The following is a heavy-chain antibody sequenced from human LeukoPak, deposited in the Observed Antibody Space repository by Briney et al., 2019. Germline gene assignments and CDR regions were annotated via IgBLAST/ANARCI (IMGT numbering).Heavy chain of an antibody. CDR3: ARGKTYYDISKDAFDV. V-gene: IGHV4-59*01. D-gene: IGHD3-22*01. Sequence: SETLSLTCTVSSGSISSYYWSWIRQPPGKGLEWIGYIYYSGSTNYNPSLKSRVTISVDTSKNQFSLKLSSVTAADTAVYYCARGKTYYDISKDAFDVWGQGTMVTVSS. J-gene: IGHJ3*01. CDR1: SGSISSYY. CDR2: IYYSGST.